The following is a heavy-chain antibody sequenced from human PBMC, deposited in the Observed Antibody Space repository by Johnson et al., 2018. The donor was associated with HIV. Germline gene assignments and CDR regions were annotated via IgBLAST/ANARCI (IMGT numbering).Heavy chain of an antibody. D-gene: IGHD1-26*01. Sequence: LSCAASGFTFSSYAMHWVRQAPAKGLVWVAVISYDGSNKYYADSVKGRFTISRDNSKNTLYLQMNSLRAEDTAVYYCARDWAWSGGQKGGCAFDIWGQGTLVTVSA. CDR1: GFTFSSYA. CDR2: ISYDGSNK. CDR3: ARDWAWSGGQKGGCAFDI. J-gene: IGHJ3*02. V-gene: IGHV3-30-3*01.